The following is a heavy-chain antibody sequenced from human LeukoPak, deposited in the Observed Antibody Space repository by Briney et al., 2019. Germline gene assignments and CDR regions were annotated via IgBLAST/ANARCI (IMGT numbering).Heavy chain of an antibody. CDR2: ISPSGGST. CDR3: ARSLRIIVVVPAAIGMDV. Sequence: ASVKFSCKAFGYTFTSNYMLWVRQAPGQGHEWMGVISPSGGSTTYAQKFQGRVTLTRDMSTSTDYLELSSLRSEDTAVYYCARSLRIIVVVPAAIGMDVWGKGTTVTVSS. V-gene: IGHV1-46*01. J-gene: IGHJ6*03. D-gene: IGHD2-2*01. CDR1: GYTFTSNY.